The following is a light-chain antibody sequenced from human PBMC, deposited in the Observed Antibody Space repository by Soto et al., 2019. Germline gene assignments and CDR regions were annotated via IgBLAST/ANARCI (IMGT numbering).Light chain of an antibody. V-gene: IGLV3-21*02. CDR3: QVWDTTSDHVV. J-gene: IGLJ2*01. CDR2: DDS. Sequence: SYELTQPPSVSVAPGQTARIACGGTNIETKSVHWYQQKPGQAPVLVVYDDSRRPSGIPERFSGSNSGNTATLTISRVEAGDEADYYCQVWDTTSDHVVFGGGTK. CDR1: NIETKS.